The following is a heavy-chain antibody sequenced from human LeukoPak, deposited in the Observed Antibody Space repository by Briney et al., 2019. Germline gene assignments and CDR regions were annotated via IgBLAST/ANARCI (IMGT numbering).Heavy chain of an antibody. CDR3: AKEAQHGRGYDFWSGYYTRWDYYYGMDV. D-gene: IGHD3-3*01. CDR1: GFTFSSYG. J-gene: IGHJ6*02. V-gene: IGHV3-30*18. Sequence: GGSLRLSCAASGFTFSSYGMHWVRQAPGKGLEWVAVISYDGSNEYYADSVKGRFTISRDNSKNTLYLQMNSLRAEDTAVYYCAKEAQHGRGYDFWSGYYTRWDYYYGMDVWGQGTTVTVSS. CDR2: ISYDGSNE.